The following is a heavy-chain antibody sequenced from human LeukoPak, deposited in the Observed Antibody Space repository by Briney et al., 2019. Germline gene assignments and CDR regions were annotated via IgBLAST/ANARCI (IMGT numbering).Heavy chain of an antibody. V-gene: IGHV3-7*02. D-gene: IGHD3-16*01. J-gene: IGHJ4*02. CDR1: GFIISTYW. CDR2: IKQDGSVQ. CDR3: AGGGGGFDY. Sequence: GGSLRLSCVASGFIISTYWMGWVRQAPGKGLEWVGNIKQDGSVQSCVEAVKGRFTISRDNAKNSLYRQMNSLRADDPAVYYCAGGGGGFDYWGQGTLVTVSS.